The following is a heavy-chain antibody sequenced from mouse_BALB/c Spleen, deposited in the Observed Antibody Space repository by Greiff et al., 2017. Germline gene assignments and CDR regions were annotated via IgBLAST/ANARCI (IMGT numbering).Heavy chain of an antibody. J-gene: IGHJ2*01. V-gene: IGHV5-6-4*01. D-gene: IGHD1-1*01. CDR1: GFTFSSYT. CDR3: TRDPFTTVVFDY. Sequence: EVMLVESGGGLVKPGGSLKLSCAASGFTFSSYTMSWVRQTPEKRLEWVATISSGGSYTYYPDSVKGRFTISRDNAKNTLYLQMSSLKSEDTAMYYCTRDPFTTVVFDYWGQGTTLTVSS. CDR2: ISSGGSYT.